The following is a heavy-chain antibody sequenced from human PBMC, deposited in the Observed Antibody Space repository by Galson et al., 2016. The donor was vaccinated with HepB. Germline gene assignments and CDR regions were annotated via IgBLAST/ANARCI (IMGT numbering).Heavy chain of an antibody. J-gene: IGHJ4*01. D-gene: IGHD4-23*01. CDR3: ARMATRLYFDY. CDR2: IYYRGST. V-gene: IGHV4-39*01. CDR1: GGSISSGGYY. Sequence: SETLSLTCNVSGGSISSGGYYWSWTRQHPGKGLEWIGCIYYRGSTCYNPSLKSRVTISVDTSKNQFSLNVISVTAADTAVYFCARMATRLYFDYWGQGILVTVSS.